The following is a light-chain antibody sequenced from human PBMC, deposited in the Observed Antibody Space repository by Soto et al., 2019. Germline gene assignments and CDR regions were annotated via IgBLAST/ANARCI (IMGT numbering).Light chain of an antibody. V-gene: IGLV2-23*01. Sequence: QSALTQPASVSGSPGQSITISCTGTSSDVGSYNLVSWYQQHPGEAPKLMIYGGTKRPSGVSNRFSGSKSGITASLTISGLQAEDEADYYCCSYAGITTYYVFGTGTKLTVL. CDR3: CSYAGITTYYV. CDR2: GGT. CDR1: SSDVGSYNL. J-gene: IGLJ1*01.